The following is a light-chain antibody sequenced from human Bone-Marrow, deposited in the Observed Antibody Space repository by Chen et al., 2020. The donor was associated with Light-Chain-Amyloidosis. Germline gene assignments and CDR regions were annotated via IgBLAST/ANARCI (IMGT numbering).Light chain of an antibody. CDR3: TSHAGSNNVL. V-gene: IGLV2-8*01. J-gene: IGLJ2*01. CDR2: EVS. CDR1: SSDVGTYNY. Sequence: QSAPTQTPPASGSPGQSVTTSCTGTSSDVGTYNYVSWYQQHSAKSPKLMIYEVSKRPSGVPDRFSGSTSGNTASLTVSGLHAEDEADYYCTSHAGSNNVLFGGGTKLTVL.